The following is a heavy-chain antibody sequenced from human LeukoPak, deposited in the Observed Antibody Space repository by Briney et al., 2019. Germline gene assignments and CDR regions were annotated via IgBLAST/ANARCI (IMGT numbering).Heavy chain of an antibody. Sequence: GGSLRLSCAASGFTVSSNYMSWVRQAPGKGLEWVSVIYSGGSTYYADSVKGRFTISRDDSKNTLYLQMNSLRAEDTAVYYCARDLAVAGASGDYWGQGTLVTVSS. CDR1: GFTVSSNY. D-gene: IGHD6-19*01. CDR2: IYSGGST. CDR3: ARDLAVAGASGDY. V-gene: IGHV3-66*01. J-gene: IGHJ4*02.